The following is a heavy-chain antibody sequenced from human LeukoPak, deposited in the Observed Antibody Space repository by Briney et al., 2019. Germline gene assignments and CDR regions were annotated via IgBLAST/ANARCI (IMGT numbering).Heavy chain of an antibody. Sequence: SETLSLTCSVSGVSMTNDRWTWIRQAPGKGLEWIGYMSDSGQTNYNPSLRSRATVSVDTSKSQCSLRLTSVTSADTAVYYCARITGYFDSGGSYHWGFFDYWGQGSLVTVSS. J-gene: IGHJ4*02. V-gene: IGHV4-59*01. CDR1: GVSMTNDR. CDR2: MSDSGQT. D-gene: IGHD3-22*01. CDR3: ARITGYFDSGGSYHWGFFDY.